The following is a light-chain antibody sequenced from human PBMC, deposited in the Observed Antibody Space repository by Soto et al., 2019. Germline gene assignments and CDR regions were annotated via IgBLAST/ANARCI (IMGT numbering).Light chain of an antibody. CDR3: QAYDSSLSASYV. J-gene: IGLJ1*01. V-gene: IGLV1-40*01. CDR2: GDY. Sequence: QSVLTQPPSVSGAPGQRVTISCSGTSSNIGAGYDVHWYKQLPGTAPKLLISGDYYRPSGVPDRFSGSKSGTSASLAITGLQAEDEGDYYCQAYDSSLSASYVFGTGTQLTVL. CDR1: SSNIGAGYD.